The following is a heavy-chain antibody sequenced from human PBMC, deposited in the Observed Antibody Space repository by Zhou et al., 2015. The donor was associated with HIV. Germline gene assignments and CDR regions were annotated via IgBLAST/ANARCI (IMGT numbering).Heavy chain of an antibody. D-gene: IGHD3-9*01. J-gene: IGHJ5*02. CDR3: ARANHYDILTGYYKGNWFDP. CDR1: GGTFSSYA. CDR2: IIPIFGTA. Sequence: QVQLVQSGAEVKKPGSSVKVSCKASGGTFSSYAISWVRQAPGQGLEWMGGIIPIFGTANYAQKFQGRVTITADESTSTAYMELSSLRSEDTAVYYCARANHYDILTGYYKGNWFDPGAREPWSPSPQ. V-gene: IGHV1-69*12.